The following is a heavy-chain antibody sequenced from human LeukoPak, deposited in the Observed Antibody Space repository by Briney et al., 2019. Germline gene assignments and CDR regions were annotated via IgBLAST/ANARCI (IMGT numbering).Heavy chain of an antibody. CDR2: ISSSSSYI. J-gene: IGHJ4*02. Sequence: TGGSLRLSCAASGFTFSSYSMNWVRQAPGKGLEWVSSISSSSSYIYYADSVKGRFTISRDNAKNSLYLQMNSLRAEDTALYYCAKDLSYSSGWLFDYWGQGTLVAVSS. CDR3: AKDLSYSSGWLFDY. V-gene: IGHV3-21*04. D-gene: IGHD6-19*01. CDR1: GFTFSSYS.